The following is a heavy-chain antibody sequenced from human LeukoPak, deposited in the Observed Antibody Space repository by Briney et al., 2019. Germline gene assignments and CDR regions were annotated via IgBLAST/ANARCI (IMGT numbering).Heavy chain of an antibody. J-gene: IGHJ4*02. V-gene: IGHV1-18*04. CDR1: GYTFTGYY. Sequence: ASVKVSCKASGYTFTGYYMHWVRQAPGQGLEWMGWISAYNGNTNYAQKLQGRVTMTTDTSTSTAYMELRSLRSDDTAVYYCARERGIAVADYWGQGTLVTVSS. CDR2: ISAYNGNT. D-gene: IGHD6-19*01. CDR3: ARERGIAVADY.